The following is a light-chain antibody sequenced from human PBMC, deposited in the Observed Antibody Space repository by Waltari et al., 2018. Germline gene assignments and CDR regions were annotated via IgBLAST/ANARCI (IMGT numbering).Light chain of an antibody. CDR2: DVS. V-gene: IGLV2-14*01. CDR1: SSDVGSYNY. CDR3: TSYTSSNTYV. Sequence: QSALTQPASVSGSRGQSFTISCTGTSSDVGSYNYVSWYQQHPGKAPKLMIYDVSKLPSGVSNRFPGSKSGNTASLTISGLQAEDEADYYCTSYTSSNTYVFGTGTKVTVL. J-gene: IGLJ1*01.